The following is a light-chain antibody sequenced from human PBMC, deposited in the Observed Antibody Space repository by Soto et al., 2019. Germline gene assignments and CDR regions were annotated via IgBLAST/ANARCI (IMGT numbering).Light chain of an antibody. CDR1: QGISSY. Sequence: AIRMTQSPSSLSASTGDRVTITCRASQGISSYLAWYQQKPGTAPKLLIYAASTLQSGVPSRFSGSGSGTDFTLTISCLQSEDFATYYCQQYYSYPQTFGQGTKVEIK. CDR2: AAS. J-gene: IGKJ1*01. CDR3: QQYYSYPQT. V-gene: IGKV1-8*01.